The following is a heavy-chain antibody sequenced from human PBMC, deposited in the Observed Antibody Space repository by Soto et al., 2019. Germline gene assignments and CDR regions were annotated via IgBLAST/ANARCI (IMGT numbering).Heavy chain of an antibody. D-gene: IGHD2-2*01. J-gene: IGHJ4*02. CDR2: IYYSGST. Sequence: SETLSLTCTVSGGSISSGDYYWSWIRQPPGKGLEWIGYIYYSGSTYYNPSLKSRVTISVDTSKNQFSLKLSSVTAADTAVYYCARDDAPGSNLDYWGQGPLVTVSS. CDR1: GGSISSGDYY. CDR3: ARDDAPGSNLDY. V-gene: IGHV4-30-4*01.